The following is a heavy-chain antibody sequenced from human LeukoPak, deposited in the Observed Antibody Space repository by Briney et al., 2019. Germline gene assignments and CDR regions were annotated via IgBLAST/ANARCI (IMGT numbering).Heavy chain of an antibody. J-gene: IGHJ6*03. CDR3: ARRLEWAVAGYYYYYMDV. CDR1: GGSISSGDYY. D-gene: IGHD6-19*01. V-gene: IGHV4-61*08. CDR2: IYYSGST. Sequence: SETLSLTCTVSGGSISSGDYYWSWIRQPPGKGLEWIGYIYYSGSTNYNPSLKSRVTISVDTSKNQFSLKLSSVTAADTAVYYCARRLEWAVAGYYYYYMDVWGKGTTVTVSS.